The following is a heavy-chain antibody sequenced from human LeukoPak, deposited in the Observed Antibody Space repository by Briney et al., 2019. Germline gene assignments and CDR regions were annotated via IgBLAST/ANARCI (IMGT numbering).Heavy chain of an antibody. CDR2: ISATGGGT. J-gene: IGHJ4*02. D-gene: IGHD2-15*01. CDR1: GFTFSNYA. V-gene: IGHV3-23*01. CDR3: EIACSGGSCYLFDY. Sequence: GGSLRLSCAASGFTFSNYAMSWVRQAPGKGLEWVSAISATGGGTYYADSVKGRFTISRDNSNDTLYLLMNSLRAEDTALYYCEIACSGGSCYLFDYWGQGTLVTVSS.